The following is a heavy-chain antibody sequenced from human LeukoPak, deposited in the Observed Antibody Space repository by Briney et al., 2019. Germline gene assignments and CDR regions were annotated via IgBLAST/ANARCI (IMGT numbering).Heavy chain of an antibody. CDR3: ARQVEYSSSSGGYYYYYYMDV. CDR2: IYPGDSDT. CDR1: GYSFTSYW. V-gene: IGHV5-51*01. D-gene: IGHD6-6*01. J-gene: IGHJ6*03. Sequence: GESLKLSCKGSGYSFTSYWIGWVRQMPGKGLEWMGIIYPGDSDTRYSPSFQGQVTISADKSISTAYLQWSSLKASDTAMYYCARQVEYSSSSGGYYYYYYMDVWGKGTTVTVSS.